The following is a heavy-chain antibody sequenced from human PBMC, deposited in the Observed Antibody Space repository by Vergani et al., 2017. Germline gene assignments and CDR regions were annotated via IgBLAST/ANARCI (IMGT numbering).Heavy chain of an antibody. V-gene: IGHV3-9*01. J-gene: IGHJ4*02. CDR3: VREEGYFDL. Sequence: EVDLVESGGGLAQPGGSLRLSCEASGITFWKFGMHWVRQGPGKGLEWVSGISWNSGAVDYADSVRGRFTISRDNAKNSLYLQINSLRVEDTAFYFCVREEGYFDLWGQGTLVTVSS. CDR2: ISWNSGAV. CDR1: GITFWKFG.